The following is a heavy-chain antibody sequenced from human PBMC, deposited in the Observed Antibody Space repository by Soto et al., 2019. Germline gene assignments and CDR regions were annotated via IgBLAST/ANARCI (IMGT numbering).Heavy chain of an antibody. Sequence: GGALRVSCAASGFTFSSYSMNWFRQAPGKGLEWVSYISSSSSTIYYADSVKGRFTISRDNAKNSLYLQMNSLRDEDTAVYYCARGGYYDSSGYYSYFDYWGQGTLVPVSS. J-gene: IGHJ4*02. CDR2: ISSSSSTI. CDR3: ARGGYYDSSGYYSYFDY. D-gene: IGHD3-22*01. CDR1: GFTFSSYS. V-gene: IGHV3-48*02.